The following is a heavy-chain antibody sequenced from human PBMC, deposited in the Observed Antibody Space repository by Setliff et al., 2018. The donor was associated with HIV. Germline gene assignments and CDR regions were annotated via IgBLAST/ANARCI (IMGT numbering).Heavy chain of an antibody. CDR2: IYHSEST. V-gene: IGHV4-39*07. D-gene: IGHD6-13*01. CDR1: GGSINSTGYY. CDR3: ARIGSGWSVGWFDP. J-gene: IGHJ5*02. Sequence: LSLTCTVSGGSINSTGYYWGWIRQPPGRGLEWIGSIYHSESTYYIPSLKSRATISIDTSKNQLSLKLRSVTAADTAVYYCARIGSGWSVGWFDPWGQGTLVTVSS.